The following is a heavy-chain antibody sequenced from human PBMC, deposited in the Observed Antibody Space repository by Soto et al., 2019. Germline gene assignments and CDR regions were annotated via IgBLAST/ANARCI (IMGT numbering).Heavy chain of an antibody. V-gene: IGHV4-39*01. J-gene: IGHJ4*02. CDR3: ARARDGFDY. CDR2: IYYSGST. Sequence: QLQLQESGPGLVKPSETLSLTCTVSGGSISSSSYYWGWIRQPPGKGLEWIGSIYYSGSTYYNPSLKRRVTIAVDTSTNQFSLQLSSGTAADTAVYYCARARDGFDYWGQGTLVTVSS. CDR1: GGSISSSSYY.